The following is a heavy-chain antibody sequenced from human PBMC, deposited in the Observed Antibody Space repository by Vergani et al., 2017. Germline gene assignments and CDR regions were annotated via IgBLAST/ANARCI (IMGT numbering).Heavy chain of an antibody. CDR2: INPNSGGT. CDR3: ARDQDLIVVVADTPSYYMDV. CDR1: GYTFTGYY. J-gene: IGHJ6*03. D-gene: IGHD3-22*01. Sequence: QVQLVQSGAEVKKPGASVKVSCKASGYTFTGYYMHWVRQAPGQGLEWMGWINPNSGGTNYAQKFQGRVTRTRDTSISTAYMELSRLRSDDTAVYYCARDQDLIVVVADTPSYYMDVWGKGTTVTVSS. V-gene: IGHV1-2*02.